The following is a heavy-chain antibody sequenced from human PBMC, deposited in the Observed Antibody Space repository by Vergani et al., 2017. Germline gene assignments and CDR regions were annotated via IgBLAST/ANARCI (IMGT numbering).Heavy chain of an antibody. V-gene: IGHV5-51*01. Sequence: EVELVQSGPEMRKPGESLKISCQGSEYSFGNYWIGWVRQMPGKGLEWMGIIYPADSDTRYRPSFQGQVTISADKSISTAFLQWDSLKTSDTALYYCARHTTYTDSWGQGTLVTVSS. D-gene: IGHD1-1*01. CDR1: EYSFGNYW. CDR3: ARHTTYTDS. J-gene: IGHJ4*02. CDR2: IYPADSDT.